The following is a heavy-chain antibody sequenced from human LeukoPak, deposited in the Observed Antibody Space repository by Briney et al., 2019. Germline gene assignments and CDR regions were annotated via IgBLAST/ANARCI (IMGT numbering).Heavy chain of an antibody. J-gene: IGHJ4*02. CDR3: ARDIHYWSFDY. Sequence: ASVKVSCKGSGYTFTTSPLHWVRQAPGLRLEWMGWIDTRNGDTRYSQKFQGRVTFTRDTSATTSYMELSSLRSEDTAVYYCARDIHYWSFDYWGQGTLVTVSS. V-gene: IGHV1-3*04. CDR1: GYTFTTSP. CDR2: IDTRNGDT. D-gene: IGHD2-8*02.